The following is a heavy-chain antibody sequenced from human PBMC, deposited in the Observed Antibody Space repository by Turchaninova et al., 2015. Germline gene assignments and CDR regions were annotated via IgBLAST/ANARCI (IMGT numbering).Heavy chain of an antibody. V-gene: IGHV2-26*01. J-gene: IGHJ6*02. CDR1: GVTLIHAKMG. CDR2: TFSNDQT. Sequence: QVTLKESGPVLVKPTATLTLTCPVYGVTLIHAKMGVSWLRQPTGKALEWLAHTFSNDQTSYSHSLESRLTISKDTSKSQVVLTMTNMDPVDTGTYYCARMPSSTIQDYYYGLDVWGQGTTVTVSS. CDR3: ARMPSSTIQDYYYGLDV. D-gene: IGHD5/OR15-5a*01.